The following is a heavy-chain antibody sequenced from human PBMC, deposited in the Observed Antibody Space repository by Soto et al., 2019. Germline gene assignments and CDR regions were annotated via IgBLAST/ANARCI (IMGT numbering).Heavy chain of an antibody. CDR3: ARDISGYYYDY. V-gene: IGHV4-59*01. CDR1: GDSISSSY. Sequence: SETLSLTCTVSGDSISSSYWSWIRQPPGKGLEWIAYIYYSGSTNYNPSLKSRVTISVDTSKNQFSLKLSSVTAADTAVYYCARDISGYYYDYWGQGTLVTVSS. CDR2: IYYSGST. D-gene: IGHD3-22*01. J-gene: IGHJ4*02.